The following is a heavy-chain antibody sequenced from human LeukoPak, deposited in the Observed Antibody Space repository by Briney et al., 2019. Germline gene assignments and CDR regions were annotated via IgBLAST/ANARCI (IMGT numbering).Heavy chain of an antibody. V-gene: IGHV1-8*03. D-gene: IGHD1/OR15-1a*01. J-gene: IGHJ4*02. CDR2: MNPNSGNT. CDR1: GYTFTSYD. CDR3: ARSQTID. Sequence: ASVKVSCKASGYTFTSYDINRVRQATGQGLEWMGWMNPNSGNTGYAQKFQGRVTITRNTSISTAYMARSSMTSEDTAVYYCARSQTIDWGQGTLVTVSS.